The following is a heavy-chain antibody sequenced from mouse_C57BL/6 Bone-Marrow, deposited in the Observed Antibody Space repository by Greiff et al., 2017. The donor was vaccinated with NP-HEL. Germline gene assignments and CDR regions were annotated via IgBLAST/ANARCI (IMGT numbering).Heavy chain of an antibody. J-gene: IGHJ3*01. CDR2: ISDGGSYT. CDR1: GFTFSSYA. D-gene: IGHD4-1*01. Sequence: EVQLQQSGGGLVKPGGSLKLSCAASGFTFSSYAMSWVRQTPEKRLEWVATISDGGSYTYYPDNVKGRFTISRDNAKNNLYLQMSHLKSEDTAMYYCARGLGRAYWGQGTLVTVSA. V-gene: IGHV5-4*01. CDR3: ARGLGRAY.